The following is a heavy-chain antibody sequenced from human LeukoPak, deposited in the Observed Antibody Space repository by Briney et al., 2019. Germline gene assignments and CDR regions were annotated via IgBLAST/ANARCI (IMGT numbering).Heavy chain of an antibody. CDR1: GWSFNDYY. Sequence: PSETLSLTCAVYGWSFNDYYWNWIRQPPGKGLEWIGEINARGDTSFNPSLKSRVTISVDTSKSQFSLRLTSMIAADTAVYYCARARSGSYLFAYWGQGTLVTVSS. V-gene: IGHV4-34*01. CDR2: INARGDT. D-gene: IGHD1-26*01. CDR3: ARARSGSYLFAY. J-gene: IGHJ4*02.